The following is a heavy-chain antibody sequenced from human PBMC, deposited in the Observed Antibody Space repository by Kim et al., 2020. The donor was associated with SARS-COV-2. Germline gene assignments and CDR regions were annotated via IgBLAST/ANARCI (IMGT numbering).Heavy chain of an antibody. V-gene: IGHV4-39*07. CDR3: ARDGIAAAGNSFDP. J-gene: IGHJ5*02. Sequence: PSLQSRVTISVDTSKNQFSLKQSSVTAADTAVYYCARDGIAAAGNSFDPWGQGTLVTVSS. D-gene: IGHD6-13*01.